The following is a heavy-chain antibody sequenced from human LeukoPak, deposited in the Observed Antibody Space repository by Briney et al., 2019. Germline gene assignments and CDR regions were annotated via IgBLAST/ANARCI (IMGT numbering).Heavy chain of an antibody. V-gene: IGHV3-15*01. D-gene: IGHD3-10*01. CDR2: VKSKADDGTT. J-gene: IGHJ3*02. CDR3: ATEGGSGSYYGDDAFDM. CDR1: GFSFTNTW. Sequence: GGSLRLSCEASGFSFTNTWMSWVRQAPGKGLEWVGRVKSKADDGTTDYAAPVQGRFTISRDDTKNTLSLQMNSLKTEDTAVYYCATEGGSGSYYGDDAFDMWGQGTMVTVSS.